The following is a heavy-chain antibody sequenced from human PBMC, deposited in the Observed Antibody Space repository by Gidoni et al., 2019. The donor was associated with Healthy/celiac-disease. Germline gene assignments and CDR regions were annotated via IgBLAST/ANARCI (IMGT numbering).Heavy chain of an antibody. CDR1: GFTVSSNY. D-gene: IGHD1-7*01. Sequence: EVQLVESGGGVVQPGGSLRLSCAASGFTVSSNYMSWVRQAQGKGLEWFSVIYSGGSTYYADSVKGRFTISRDKSKNTLYLQMNSLRAEDTAVYYCAREGGELGIVYAFDIWGQGTMVTVSS. CDR2: IYSGGST. J-gene: IGHJ3*02. V-gene: IGHV3-66*01. CDR3: AREGGELGIVYAFDI.